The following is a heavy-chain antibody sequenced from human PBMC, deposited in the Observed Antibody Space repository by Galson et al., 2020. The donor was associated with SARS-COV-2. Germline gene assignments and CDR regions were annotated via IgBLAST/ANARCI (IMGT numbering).Heavy chain of an antibody. J-gene: IGHJ4*02. CDR2: IKEDGSDE. CDR1: VFTFSRYW. Sequence: GGSLRLSCAASVFTFSRYWMSWVRQAPGKGLEWVANIKEDGSDEYYGDSVKGRFSISRDNAKNSLYLQMNSLRDWDTAVYHCARLLSGSFDFWGQGILVTVSS. D-gene: IGHD1-26*01. V-gene: IGHV3-7*01. CDR3: ARLLSGSFDF.